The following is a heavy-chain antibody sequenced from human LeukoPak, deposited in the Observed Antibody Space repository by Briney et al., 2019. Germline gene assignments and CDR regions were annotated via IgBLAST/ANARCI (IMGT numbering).Heavy chain of an antibody. CDR3: AKDGGYCSGGSCYSNFDY. CDR2: ISGSGGST. CDR1: GFTFSSYA. V-gene: IGHV3-23*01. Sequence: GGSLRLSCAASGFTFSSYAMSWVRQAPGKGLEWVSAISGSGGSTYYADSVKGRFTISRDNSKNTLYLQMNSLRAEDTAVYYCAKDGGYCSGGSCYSNFDYWGQGTLVTVSS. D-gene: IGHD2-15*01. J-gene: IGHJ4*02.